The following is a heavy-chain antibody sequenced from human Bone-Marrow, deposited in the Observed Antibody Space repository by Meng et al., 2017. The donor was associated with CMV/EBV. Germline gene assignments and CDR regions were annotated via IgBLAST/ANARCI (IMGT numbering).Heavy chain of an antibody. CDR2: IRYDGSNK. CDR3: AKGTRFYDY. CDR1: GGTFSSYG. V-gene: IGHV3-30*02. D-gene: IGHD1-1*01. Sequence: QVQRVQSGAEVKKPGSSVKVSCKASGGTFSSYGMHWVRQAPGKGLEWVAFIRYDGSNKYYADSVKGRFTISRDNSKNTLYLQMNSLRAEDTAVYYCAKGTRFYDYWGQGTLVTVSS. J-gene: IGHJ4*02.